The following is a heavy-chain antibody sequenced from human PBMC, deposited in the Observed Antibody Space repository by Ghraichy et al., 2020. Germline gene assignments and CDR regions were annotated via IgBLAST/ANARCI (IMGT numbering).Heavy chain of an antibody. CDR3: AALVGTIRDAFDI. V-gene: IGHV3-23*01. CDR2: ISGSGGST. Sequence: GGSLRLSCAASGFTFSSYAMSWVRQAPGKGLEWVSAISGSGGSTYYADSVKGRFTISRDNSKNMLYLQMNSLRAEDTAVYYCAALVGTIRDAFDIWGQGTMVTVSS. J-gene: IGHJ3*02. D-gene: IGHD1-26*01. CDR1: GFTFSSYA.